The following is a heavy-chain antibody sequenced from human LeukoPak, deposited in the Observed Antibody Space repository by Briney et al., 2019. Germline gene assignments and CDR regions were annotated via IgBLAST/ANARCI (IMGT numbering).Heavy chain of an antibody. Sequence: GGSLRLSCAASGFTFSSYWMHWVRQAPGKGLVWVSRINSDGSSTSYADSVKGRFTISRDNAKNTLYLQMNSLRAEDTAVYYCARGRTVAGTRAFDYWGQGTLVTVSS. CDR1: GFTFSSYW. CDR2: INSDGSST. CDR3: ARGRTVAGTRAFDY. D-gene: IGHD6-19*01. V-gene: IGHV3-74*01. J-gene: IGHJ4*02.